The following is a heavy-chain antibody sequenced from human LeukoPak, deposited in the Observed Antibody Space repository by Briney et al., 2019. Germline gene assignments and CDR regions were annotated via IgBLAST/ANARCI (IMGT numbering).Heavy chain of an antibody. J-gene: IGHJ4*02. CDR3: ARAGRIATRGSMDY. CDR2: INPNSGGT. Sequence: ASVKVSCKASGYTFTGYYMHWVRQAPGQGLEWMGWINPNSGGTNYAQKFQGRVTMARDTSISTAYMELSRLRSDDTAVYYCARAGRIATRGSMDYWGQGTLVTVSS. V-gene: IGHV1-2*02. D-gene: IGHD3-10*01. CDR1: GYTFTGYY.